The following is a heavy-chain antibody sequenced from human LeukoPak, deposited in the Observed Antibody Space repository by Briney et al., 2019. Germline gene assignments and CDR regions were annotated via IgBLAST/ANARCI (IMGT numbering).Heavy chain of an antibody. J-gene: IGHJ5*02. V-gene: IGHV5-10-1*01. CDR1: GYSFTSYW. D-gene: IGHD6-13*01. CDR3: ARQDIAVANGFDP. Sequence: GESLRISCKGSGYSFTSYWISWVRQMPGKGLEWIGRIDPSDSYTNYSQSFQGHVTISADKSISTAYLQWSSLKASDTAMYYCARQDIAVANGFDPWGQGTLVTVSS. CDR2: IDPSDSYT.